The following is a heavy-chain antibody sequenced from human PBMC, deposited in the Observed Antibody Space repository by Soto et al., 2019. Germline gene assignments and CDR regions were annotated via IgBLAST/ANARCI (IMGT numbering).Heavy chain of an antibody. J-gene: IGHJ6*02. V-gene: IGHV3-53*02. CDR3: ARDATATRHGMDV. CDR1: GFTVSSNY. Sequence: EVQLVETGGGLIQPGGSLRLSCAASGFTVSSNYMSWVRQAPGKGLEWVSVIYSGGSTYYADSVRGRFTISTDNTKNTPHLKRKRLRAEDTALYCSARDATATRHGMDVWGQGTTVTVSS. D-gene: IGHD2-15*01. CDR2: IYSGGST.